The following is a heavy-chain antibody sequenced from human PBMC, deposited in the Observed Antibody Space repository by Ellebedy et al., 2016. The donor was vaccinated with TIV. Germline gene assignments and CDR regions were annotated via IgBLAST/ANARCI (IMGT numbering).Heavy chain of an antibody. CDR1: GFTFSNYA. CDR3: ARESRTWYVDF. D-gene: IGHD6-25*01. J-gene: IGHJ2*01. Sequence: GESLKISCAASGFTFSNYAMNWVRQAPGKGLAWISYISGITNTIYYADSVKGRFTISRDNAKNSLFLQMSSLRDEDTALYFCARESRTWYVDFWGRGTLVPVSS. V-gene: IGHV3-48*02. CDR2: ISGITNTI.